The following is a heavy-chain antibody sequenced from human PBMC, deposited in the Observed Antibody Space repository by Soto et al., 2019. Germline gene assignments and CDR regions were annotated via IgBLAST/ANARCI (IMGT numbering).Heavy chain of an antibody. CDR3: ARVLYYYDRSGYYSYYGMDV. CDR1: GYTFTSYG. V-gene: IGHV1-18*04. J-gene: IGHJ6*02. D-gene: IGHD3-22*01. Sequence: QVQLVQSGAEVKKPGASVKVSCKASGYTFTSYGISWVRQAPGQGLEWMGWISDYNGNKNYAQKLQGRVTMTTDTSTSTAYIELSSMRSDDTAVYYCARVLYYYDRSGYYSYYGMDVWGQGTTVTVSS. CDR2: ISDYNGNK.